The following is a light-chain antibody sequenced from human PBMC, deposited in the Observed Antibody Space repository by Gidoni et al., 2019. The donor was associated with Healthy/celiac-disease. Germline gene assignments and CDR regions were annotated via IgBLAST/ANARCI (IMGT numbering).Light chain of an antibody. CDR3: CSYAGSYTFRV. CDR1: SSDVGDYNS. CDR2: DVS. J-gene: IGLJ2*01. V-gene: IGLV2-11*01. Sequence: QSALTQPRSVSGSPGQSITISCTGTSSDVGDYNSVSCDQQHPVKAPILMIYDVSKRPSGVPDRFSVSKSGNAASLSISGLQAQSEADQYRCSYAGSYTFRVFGGGTKLTVL.